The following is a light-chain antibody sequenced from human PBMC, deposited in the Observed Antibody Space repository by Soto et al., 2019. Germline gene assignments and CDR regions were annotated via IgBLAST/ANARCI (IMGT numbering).Light chain of an antibody. Sequence: EIVMTQSPATLSVSPGERATLSCRASQSITSELAWYQQKPGQPPRLLVYGASTRATGVPARFTSSGSGSEFTLTINGLQSEDFAVYYCQQGHDWPLTFGQGTRLEI. J-gene: IGKJ2*01. CDR3: QQGHDWPLT. V-gene: IGKV3-15*01. CDR1: QSITSE. CDR2: GAS.